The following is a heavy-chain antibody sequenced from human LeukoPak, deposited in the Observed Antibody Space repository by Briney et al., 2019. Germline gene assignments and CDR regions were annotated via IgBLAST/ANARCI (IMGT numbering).Heavy chain of an antibody. J-gene: IGHJ4*02. D-gene: IGHD5-18*01. V-gene: IGHV1-69*01. CDR3: ARGDTPPAFDY. CDR2: IIPIFGTA. CDR1: GGTFSSYA. Sequence: SVKVSXKASGGTFSSYAISWVRQAPGQGLEWTGGIIPIFGTANYAQKFQGRVTITADESTSTAYMELSSLRSEDTAVYYCARGDTPPAFDYWGQGTLVTVSS.